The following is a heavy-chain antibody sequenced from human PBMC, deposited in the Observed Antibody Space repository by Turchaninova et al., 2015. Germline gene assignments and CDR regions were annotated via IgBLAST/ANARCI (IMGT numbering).Heavy chain of an antibody. Sequence: QVQLVESGGGVVQPGESLRLSCAASGFTFSNYGMHWVRQAPGKGREWVAFIWHDRSKICYADSVQGRFTISRGNSKNTLYLQMNSLRTEDTAVYYCANYGGNPGGPPDGFWGQGTLVTISS. J-gene: IGHJ4*02. D-gene: IGHD4-23*01. V-gene: IGHV3-30*02. CDR2: IWHDRSKI. CDR1: GFTFSNYG. CDR3: ANYGGNPGGPPDGF.